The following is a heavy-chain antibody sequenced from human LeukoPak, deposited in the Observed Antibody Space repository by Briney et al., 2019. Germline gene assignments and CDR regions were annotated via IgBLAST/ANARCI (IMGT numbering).Heavy chain of an antibody. CDR3: ARVQPPYDSSGYYFDY. Sequence: PGGSLRLSCAASGFTFSSYAMHWVRQAPGKGLEWVAVISYDGSNKYYADSVKGRFTISRDNSKNTLYLQMNSLRAEDTAVYYCARVQPPYDSSGYYFDYWGQGTLVTVSS. V-gene: IGHV3-30-3*01. CDR1: GFTFSSYA. D-gene: IGHD3-22*01. J-gene: IGHJ4*02. CDR2: ISYDGSNK.